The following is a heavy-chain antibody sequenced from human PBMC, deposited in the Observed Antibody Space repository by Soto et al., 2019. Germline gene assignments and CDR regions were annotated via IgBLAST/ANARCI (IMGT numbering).Heavy chain of an antibody. D-gene: IGHD6-13*01. CDR3: SHRDELAASGSFDY. J-gene: IGHJ4*02. V-gene: IGHV2-5*01. Sequence: QITLKESGPTLVNPTQTLTLTCTFSGFSLSTDGVGVGWIRQPPGKALEWLALIYWNDDKRYRPSLKSRLTITKDTSKNQVVLTMTNVDPVDTATYYCSHRDELAASGSFDYWGQGTLVTVSS. CDR2: IYWNDDK. CDR1: GFSLSTDGVG.